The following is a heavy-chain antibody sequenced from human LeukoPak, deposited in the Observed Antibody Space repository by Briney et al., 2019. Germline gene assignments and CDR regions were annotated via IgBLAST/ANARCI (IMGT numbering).Heavy chain of an antibody. CDR3: ARPAGYCSTASCYEYFDY. J-gene: IGHJ4*02. V-gene: IGHV4-39*01. CDR2: IDYSGSP. CDR1: GGSIRSSSSY. Sequence: PSETLSLTCTVSGGSIRSSSSYWGWIRQPPGKGLEWIGSIDYSGSPNYNPSLRSRVTISVDTSKGQFSLKLTSVTAADTAVYYCARPAGYCSTASCYEYFDYWGQGTLVTVSS. D-gene: IGHD2-2*01.